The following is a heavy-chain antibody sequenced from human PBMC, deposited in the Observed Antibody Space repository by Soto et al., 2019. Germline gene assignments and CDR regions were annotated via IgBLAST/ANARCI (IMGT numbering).Heavy chain of an antibody. D-gene: IGHD3-10*01. CDR2: IYYSGST. CDR1: GGSISSGGYY. J-gene: IGHJ4*02. CDR3: ARLSITMVRGVIIYYFDY. V-gene: IGHV4-31*03. Sequence: QVQLQESGPGLVKPSQTLSLTCTVSGGSISSGGYYWSWIRQHPGKGLEWIGYIYYSGSTYYNPSLKGRVTISVDTSKNQFSLKLSSVTAADTAVYYCARLSITMVRGVIIYYFDYWGQGTLVTVSS.